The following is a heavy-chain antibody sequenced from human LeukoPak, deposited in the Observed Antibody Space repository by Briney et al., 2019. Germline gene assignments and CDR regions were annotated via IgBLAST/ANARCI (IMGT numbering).Heavy chain of an antibody. CDR3: ARDLLSLPHKYFDS. CDR1: GLSFSNYG. CDR2: IRYDGSQK. V-gene: IGHV3-30*02. Sequence: PGGSLRLSCAASGLSFSNYGMHWVRQAPGKGLEWVAYIRYDGSQKYYGDSVKGRFTISRDNSKNTVYLQMNSLRDEDTAVYYCARDLLSLPHKYFDSWGQGTLVTVSS. D-gene: IGHD3-16*01. J-gene: IGHJ4*02.